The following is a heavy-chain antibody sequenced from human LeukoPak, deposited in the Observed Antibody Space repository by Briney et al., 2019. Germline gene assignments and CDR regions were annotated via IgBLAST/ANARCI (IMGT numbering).Heavy chain of an antibody. CDR1: GFTFDDYA. CDR3: ARDQSSGYGFDY. J-gene: IGHJ4*02. Sequence: GGSLRLSCAASGFTFDDYAMHWVRQAPGKGPEWVSGISWNSGSIGYADSVKGRFTISRDNAKNSLYLQMNSLRAEDTALYYCARDQSSGYGFDYWGQGTLVTVSS. V-gene: IGHV3-9*01. D-gene: IGHD5-12*01. CDR2: ISWNSGSI.